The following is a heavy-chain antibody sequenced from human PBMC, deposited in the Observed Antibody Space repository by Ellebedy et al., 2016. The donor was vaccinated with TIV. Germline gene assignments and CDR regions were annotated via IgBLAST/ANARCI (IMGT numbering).Heavy chain of an antibody. V-gene: IGHV4-59*08. D-gene: IGHD2/OR15-2a*01. Sequence: MPSETLSLTCTVSGGSISGFYWSWIRQPPEKGLEWIGHIYYSGTTNYNPPLKSRITMSVDTSKNQFSLKLTSVTAADTAVYFCARHKYQLSQYNWFDPWGQGTLVTVSS. CDR2: IYYSGTT. CDR3: ARHKYQLSQYNWFDP. J-gene: IGHJ5*02. CDR1: GGSISGFY.